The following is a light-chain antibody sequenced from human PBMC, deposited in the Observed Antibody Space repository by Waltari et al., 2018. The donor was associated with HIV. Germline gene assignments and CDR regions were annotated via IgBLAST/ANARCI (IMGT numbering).Light chain of an antibody. CDR1: RGSIAGNY. CDR2: ENN. J-gene: IGLJ2*01. V-gene: IGLV6-57*01. CDR3: QSYATRALMV. Sequence: FMLTQPHSVSESPGKTVTISCTRSRGSIAGNYVQWYQPRPGSSPITVIYENNERPSGVPDRFSGSIDNSSNSASLTISGLKTDDEADYYCQSYATRALMVFGGGTKLTVL.